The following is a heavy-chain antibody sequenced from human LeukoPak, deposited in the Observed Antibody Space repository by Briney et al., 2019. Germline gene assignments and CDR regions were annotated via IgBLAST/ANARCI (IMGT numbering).Heavy chain of an antibody. CDR1: GYTFTGYY. D-gene: IGHD2-2*01. J-gene: IGHJ6*02. CDR2: INPNNGGT. CDR3: ARGGREEVPAAPYYYYGMDV. Sequence: ASVKVSCKASGYTFTGYYIHWVRQAPGQGLEWMGRINPNNGGTNYAQKFQGRVTMTRDTSISTAYMELSRLRSDDTAVYYCARGGREEVPAAPYYYYGMDVWGQGTTVTVSS. V-gene: IGHV1-2*06.